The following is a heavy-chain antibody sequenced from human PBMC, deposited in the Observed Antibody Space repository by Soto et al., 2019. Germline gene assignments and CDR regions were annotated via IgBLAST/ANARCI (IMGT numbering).Heavy chain of an antibody. CDR3: ARDGDSSSAGGDWFDP. Sequence: SETLSLTCTVSGGSISSYYWSWIRQPPGKGLEWIGYIHYSGSTNYNPSLKSRVTISVDTSKNQFSLKLSSVIAADMAVYYCARDGDSSSAGGDWFDPWGQGTLVTVSS. V-gene: IGHV4-59*01. D-gene: IGHD6-6*01. J-gene: IGHJ5*02. CDR2: IHYSGST. CDR1: GGSISSYY.